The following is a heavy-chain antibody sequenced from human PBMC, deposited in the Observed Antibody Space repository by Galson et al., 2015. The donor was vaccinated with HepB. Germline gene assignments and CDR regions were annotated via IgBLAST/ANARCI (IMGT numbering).Heavy chain of an antibody. V-gene: IGHV3-23*01. CDR2: IRGSGGSA. CDR1: AVTFRSHT. CDR3: AKDAFQYYYDSSAGGYFQH. Sequence: SLRLACPASAVTFRSHTLRWVRQAPGKGLEWVSAIRGSGGSASYADSVKGRFTISRDNSKNTLYLQMNSLRAEDTAVYYCAKDAFQYYYDSSAGGYFQHWGQGTLVTVSS. D-gene: IGHD3-22*01. J-gene: IGHJ1*01.